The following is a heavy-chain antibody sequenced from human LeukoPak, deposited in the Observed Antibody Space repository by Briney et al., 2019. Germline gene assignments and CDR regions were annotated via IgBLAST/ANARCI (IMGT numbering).Heavy chain of an antibody. V-gene: IGHV5-10-1*01. CDR3: ACVRYYDILTGYYPIRY. Sequence: GESLKISCKGSGYSFTSYWISWVRQMPGKGLEWMGRIDPSDSYTNYSPSFQGHVTISADKSISTAYLQWSSLKASDTAMYYGACVRYYDILTGYYPIRYWGQGTLVTVSS. CDR1: GYSFTSYW. CDR2: IDPSDSYT. J-gene: IGHJ4*02. D-gene: IGHD3-9*01.